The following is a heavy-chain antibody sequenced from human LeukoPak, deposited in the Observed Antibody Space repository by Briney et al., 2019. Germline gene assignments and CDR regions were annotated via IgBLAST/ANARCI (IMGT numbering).Heavy chain of an antibody. CDR2: ISSSSISI. CDR3: ARGGEPDYGGDYYYHMDV. D-gene: IGHD4-23*01. Sequence: GGSLRLSCAASGFTFSSYTMYWVRQAPGKGLEWVSSISSSSISIYYTDSVEGRFTISRDNAKNSLYLQMNSLRAEDTAVYYCARGGEPDYGGDYYYHMDVWGKGTTVTISS. V-gene: IGHV3-21*01. J-gene: IGHJ6*03. CDR1: GFTFSSYT.